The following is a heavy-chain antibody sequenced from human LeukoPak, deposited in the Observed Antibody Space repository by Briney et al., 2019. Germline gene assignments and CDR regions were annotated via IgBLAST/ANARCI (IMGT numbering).Heavy chain of an antibody. J-gene: IGHJ4*02. CDR2: MNPNSGNT. D-gene: IGHD4-17*01. CDR1: GGTFSSYA. CDR3: ARDSETTVTTMDY. V-gene: IGHV1-8*02. Sequence: ASVKVSCKPSGGTFSSYAINWVRQATGQGLEWMGWMNPNSGNTGYAQKFQGRVTMTRDTSTSTVYMELSSLRSEDTAVYYCARDSETTVTTMDYWGQGTLVTVSS.